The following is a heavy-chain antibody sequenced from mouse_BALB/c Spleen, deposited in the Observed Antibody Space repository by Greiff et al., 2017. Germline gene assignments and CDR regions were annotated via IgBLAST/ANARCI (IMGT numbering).Heavy chain of an antibody. D-gene: IGHD2-4*01. Sequence: QVHVKQSGAELVKPGASVKLSCKASGYTFTSYYMYWVKQRPGQGLEWIGEINPSNGGTNFNEKFKSKATLTVDKSSSTAYMQLSSLTSEDSAVYYCTRGIYDYDTWFAYWGQGTLVTVSA. J-gene: IGHJ3*01. CDR2: INPSNGGT. V-gene: IGHV1S81*02. CDR3: TRGIYDYDTWFAY. CDR1: GYTFTSYY.